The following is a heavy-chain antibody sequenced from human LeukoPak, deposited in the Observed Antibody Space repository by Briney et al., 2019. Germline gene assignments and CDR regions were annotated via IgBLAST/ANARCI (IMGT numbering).Heavy chain of an antibody. CDR2: IYPGDSDT. CDR1: GYSCTSYW. V-gene: IGHV5-51*01. J-gene: IGHJ3*02. Sequence: GASLNISGKDSGYSCTSYWIGCGRQMPGKRLEWRGIIYPGDSDTRYSPSFQGPVTVEAYKTICTAYLRAVTVKASDASDCYCASDLGEFDLHDAFDIWRQGTMVTV. CDR3: ASDLGEFDLHDAFDI. D-gene: IGHD3-9*01.